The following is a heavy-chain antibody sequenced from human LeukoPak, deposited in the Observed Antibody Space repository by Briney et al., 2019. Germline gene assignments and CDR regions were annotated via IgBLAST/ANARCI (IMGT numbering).Heavy chain of an antibody. CDR2: ISGSGGST. CDR3: AKVLVFGVVITSSYFDY. D-gene: IGHD3-3*01. CDR1: GFTFSSYA. V-gene: IGHV3-23*01. J-gene: IGHJ4*02. Sequence: GGSLRLSCAASGFTFSSYAMSWVRQAPGKGLEWVSAISGSGGSTYYADSVKGRFTISRDNSKNTLYLQMNSLRAEDTAVYYCAKVLVFGVVITSSYFDYWGQGTLVTVSS.